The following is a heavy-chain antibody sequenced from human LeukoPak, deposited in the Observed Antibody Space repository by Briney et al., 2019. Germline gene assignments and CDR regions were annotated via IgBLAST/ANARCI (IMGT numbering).Heavy chain of an antibody. CDR3: ARDAYGDGVDY. CDR2: IYYSGST. D-gene: IGHD4-17*01. Sequence: SETLSLTCTVSGGSISSYYWSWIRQPPGKGLEWIGYIYYSGSTNYNPSLKSRVTISVDTSKNQFSLKLSSVTAADTAVYYCARDAYGDGVDYWGQGTLVTVSS. V-gene: IGHV4-59*12. CDR1: GGSISSYY. J-gene: IGHJ4*02.